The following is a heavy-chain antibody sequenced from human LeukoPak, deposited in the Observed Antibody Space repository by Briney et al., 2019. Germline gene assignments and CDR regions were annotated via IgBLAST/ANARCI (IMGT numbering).Heavy chain of an antibody. D-gene: IGHD6-19*01. CDR2: ISGSGGST. CDR3: AKDRSGWPFGFVRTFQH. J-gene: IGHJ1*01. CDR1: GFTFSSYA. Sequence: PGGSLRLSCAASGFTFSSYAMSWVRQAPGKGLEWVSAISGSGGSTYYADSVKGRFTISRDNSKNTLYLQMNSLRAEDTAVYYCAKDRSGWPFGFVRTFQHWGQGTLVTVSS. V-gene: IGHV3-23*01.